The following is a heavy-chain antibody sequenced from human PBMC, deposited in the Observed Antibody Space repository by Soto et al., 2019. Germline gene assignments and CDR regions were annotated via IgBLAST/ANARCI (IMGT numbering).Heavy chain of an antibody. J-gene: IGHJ6*03. CDR1: GYTFSNYG. D-gene: IGHD4-4*01. V-gene: IGHV1-18*01. CDR3: ARLTTLSSPKYRVYSDMDI. CDR2: ISVKNGDT. Sequence: QVQLAQSGPELKKPGASLEVSCRASGYTFSNYGISWVRQVPGQGLEWMAWISVKNGDTNFAQKFQGRLSVTTDTSTSTAYLNLRSLRSADTAVYYCARLTTLSSPKYRVYSDMDIWGKGTTVTVSS.